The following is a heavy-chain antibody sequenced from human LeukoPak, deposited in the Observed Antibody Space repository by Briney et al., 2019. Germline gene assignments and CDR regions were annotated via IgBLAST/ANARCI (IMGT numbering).Heavy chain of an antibody. Sequence: ASVKVSCKASGYTFTSYDINWVRQATGQGLEWMGWMNPNSGNTGYAQKFQGRVTMTRNTSISTAYMELSSLRSEDTAVYYCARGSDLPARYYYYMDVWGKGTTVTVSS. V-gene: IGHV1-8*01. CDR1: GYTFTSYD. CDR3: ARGSDLPARYYYYMDV. D-gene: IGHD3-10*01. CDR2: MNPNSGNT. J-gene: IGHJ6*03.